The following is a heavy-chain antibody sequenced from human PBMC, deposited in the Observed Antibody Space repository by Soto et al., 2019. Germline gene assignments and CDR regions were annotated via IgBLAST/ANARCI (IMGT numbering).Heavy chain of an antibody. Sequence: GESLKISCKGSGYSFTNYWIGWVRQMPGKGLEWMGIIYPGDSDTVYSPSLQGQVSISADTSISTAYLQWTSLKASDTAMYYCARSRRGAYSSGWYSPSGYYHYGIDVWGQGTKVTVSS. CDR2: IYPGDSDT. V-gene: IGHV5-51*01. CDR3: ARSRRGAYSSGWYSPSGYYHYGIDV. D-gene: IGHD6-19*01. J-gene: IGHJ6*02. CDR1: GYSFTNYW.